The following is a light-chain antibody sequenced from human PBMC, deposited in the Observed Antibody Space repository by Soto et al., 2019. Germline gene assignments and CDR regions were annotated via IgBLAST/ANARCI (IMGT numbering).Light chain of an antibody. V-gene: IGKV1-5*03. CDR1: QSISSW. Sequence: DIQMTQSPSTLSASVGDRVTITCRPSQSISSWLAWYQQKPGKAPNLLIYKASSLESGVPSRFSGSGSGTELTLTISSLQPDDFATYYCQQYNSYSRTFGQGTKVEIK. CDR3: QQYNSYSRT. J-gene: IGKJ1*01. CDR2: KAS.